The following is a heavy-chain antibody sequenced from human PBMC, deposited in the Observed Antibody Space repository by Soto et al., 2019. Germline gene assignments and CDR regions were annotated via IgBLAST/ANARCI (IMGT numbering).Heavy chain of an antibody. D-gene: IGHD1-7*01. Sequence: GGSLRLSCAASGFTFSSYSMNWVRQAPGKGLEWVSYISSSSSTIYYADSLKGRFTISRDNAKNSLYLQMNSLRAEDTAVYYGARDGYNWNLNAFDIWGQGTMVTVSS. V-gene: IGHV3-48*01. CDR1: GFTFSSYS. CDR2: ISSSSSTI. J-gene: IGHJ3*02. CDR3: ARDGYNWNLNAFDI.